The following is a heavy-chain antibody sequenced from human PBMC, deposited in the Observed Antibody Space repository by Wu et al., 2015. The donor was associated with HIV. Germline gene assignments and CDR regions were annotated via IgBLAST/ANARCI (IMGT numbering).Heavy chain of an antibody. D-gene: IGHD6-19*01. CDR1: GYTFTSYD. J-gene: IGHJ4*02. Sequence: QVQLVQSGAEVKKPRASVKVSCKASGYTFTSYDINWVRQATGQGLEWMGWMNPRSGNTGYAQKFQGRVTMTRDTSISTANMELSSLRSEDTAVYYCARQRAYTSGWYIFDYWGQGTLVTVSS. CDR2: MNPRSGNT. CDR3: ARQRAYTSGWYIFDY. V-gene: IGHV1-8*02.